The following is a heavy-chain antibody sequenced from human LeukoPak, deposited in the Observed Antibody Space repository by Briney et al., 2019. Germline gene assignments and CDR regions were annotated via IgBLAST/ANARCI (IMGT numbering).Heavy chain of an antibody. J-gene: IGHJ6*03. CDR2: ISAYNGNT. V-gene: IGHV1-18*01. Sequence: GASVKVSCKASGYTFTSYGISWVRQAPGQGLEWMGWISAYNGNTNYAQKFQGRVTMTRDMSTSTVYMELSSLRSEDTAVYYCAREGRITMIPYYYYMDVWGKGTTVTVSS. D-gene: IGHD3-22*01. CDR3: AREGRITMIPYYYYMDV. CDR1: GYTFTSYG.